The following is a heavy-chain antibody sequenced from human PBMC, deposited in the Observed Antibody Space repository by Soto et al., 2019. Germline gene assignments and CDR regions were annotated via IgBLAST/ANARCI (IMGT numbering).Heavy chain of an antibody. CDR2: IKQDGSEK. CDR3: ARDSGGYYFDY. Sequence: GGSLRLSCAASGFTFSSYWMSWVRQAPGKGLEWVANIKQDGSEKYYVDSVKGRSTISRDNAKNSLYLQMNSLRAEDTAVYYCARDSGGYYFDYWGQGTLVTVSS. D-gene: IGHD3-16*01. CDR1: GFTFSSYW. V-gene: IGHV3-7*03. J-gene: IGHJ4*02.